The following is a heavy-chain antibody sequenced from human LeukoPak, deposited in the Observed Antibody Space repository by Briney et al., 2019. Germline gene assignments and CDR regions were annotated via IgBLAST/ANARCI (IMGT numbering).Heavy chain of an antibody. J-gene: IGHJ4*02. CDR3: ARQYGSGSADTPVVDL. Sequence: PSETLSLTCTVSGGSISSHYYWIWIRQPPGKGLEWIGSIYYSGSTYYNPSLKSRVTISVDTSKNQFSLKLSSLAAAETAVYYCARQYGSGSADTPVVDLWGQGTLVTVSS. CDR2: IYYSGST. CDR1: GGSISSHYY. D-gene: IGHD3-10*01. V-gene: IGHV4-39*01.